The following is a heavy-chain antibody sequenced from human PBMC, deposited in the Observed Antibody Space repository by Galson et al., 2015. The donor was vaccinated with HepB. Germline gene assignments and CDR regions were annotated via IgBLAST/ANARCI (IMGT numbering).Heavy chain of an antibody. CDR3: ARDMWGELDAFDI. CDR1: GSTFSSYA. V-gene: IGHV3-30-3*01. J-gene: IGHJ3*02. Sequence: SLRLSCAASGSTFSSYAMHWVRQAPGKGLEWVAVISYDGSNKYYADSVKGRFTISRDNSKNTLYLQMNSLRAEDTAVYYCARDMWGELDAFDIWGQGAMVTVSS. CDR2: ISYDGSNK. D-gene: IGHD3-10*02.